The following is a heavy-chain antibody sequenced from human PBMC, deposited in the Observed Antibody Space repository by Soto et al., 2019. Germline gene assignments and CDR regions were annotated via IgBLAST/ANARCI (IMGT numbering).Heavy chain of an antibody. CDR3: ARVAAMYYFDY. Sequence: SETLSLTCTVSGGSISSSSYYWGWIRQPPGKGLEWIGSIYYSGSTYYNPSLKSRVTISVDTSKNQFSLKLSSVTAADTAVYYCARVAAMYYFDYWGQGTLVTVSS. V-gene: IGHV4-39*01. CDR2: IYYSGST. D-gene: IGHD5-12*01. CDR1: GGSISSSSYY. J-gene: IGHJ4*02.